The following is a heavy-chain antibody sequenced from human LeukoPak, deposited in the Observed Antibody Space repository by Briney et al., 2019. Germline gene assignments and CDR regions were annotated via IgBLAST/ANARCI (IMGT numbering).Heavy chain of an antibody. Sequence: TGGSLRLSCAASGFTFSSYAMHWVRQAPGKGLEWVAVISYDGSNKYYADSVKGRFTISRDNSKNTLYLQMNSLRAEDTAVYYCARDPTANSGYGMDVWGQGTTVTVSS. CDR3: ARDPTANSGYGMDV. J-gene: IGHJ6*02. CDR2: ISYDGSNK. CDR1: GFTFSSYA. V-gene: IGHV3-30*04. D-gene: IGHD2-21*02.